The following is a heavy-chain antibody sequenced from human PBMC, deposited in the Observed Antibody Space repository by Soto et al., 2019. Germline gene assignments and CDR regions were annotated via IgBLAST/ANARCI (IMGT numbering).Heavy chain of an antibody. V-gene: IGHV3-21*01. Sequence: PGGSLRLSCAASGFTFSSYSMNWVRQAPGKGLEWVSSISSSSSYIYYAESVKGRFTISRDNAKKSLYQQVNSLRAEDTAVYYCAREGIAAALDYWGQGT. CDR1: GFTFSSYS. CDR3: AREGIAAALDY. CDR2: ISSSSSYI. D-gene: IGHD6-13*01. J-gene: IGHJ4*02.